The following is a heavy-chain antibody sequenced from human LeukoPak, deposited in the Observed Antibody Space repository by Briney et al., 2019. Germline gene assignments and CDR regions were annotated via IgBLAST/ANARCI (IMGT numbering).Heavy chain of an antibody. J-gene: IGHJ4*02. D-gene: IGHD2-2*01. CDR2: IYYSGST. Sequence: SETLSLTCTVSGGSISSHYGSWIRQPPGKGLEWIGYIYYSGSTNYNPSLKSRVTISVDTSKNQFSLKLSSVTAADTAVYYCARGGGSYCSSTSCYPGDYWGQGTLVTVSS. CDR3: ARGGGSYCSSTSCYPGDY. CDR1: GGSISSHY. V-gene: IGHV4-59*11.